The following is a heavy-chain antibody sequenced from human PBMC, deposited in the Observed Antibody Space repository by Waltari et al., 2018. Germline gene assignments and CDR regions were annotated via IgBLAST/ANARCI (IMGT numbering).Heavy chain of an antibody. CDR2: ISADTNFV. D-gene: IGHD2-21*01. CDR3: TKRYCDPERCYSLDH. J-gene: IGHJ4*02. V-gene: IGHV3-23*04. CDR1: GCAFSKHA. Sequence: EIRLVESGGGLVEPGGSLRLSCAASGCAFSKHARGWARQAPGKGLEWVSAISADTNFVYYADSVRGRFTVSRDNSRNILILHMDSLRTEDTAVYYCTKRYCDPERCYSLDHWGQGTLVSVSS.